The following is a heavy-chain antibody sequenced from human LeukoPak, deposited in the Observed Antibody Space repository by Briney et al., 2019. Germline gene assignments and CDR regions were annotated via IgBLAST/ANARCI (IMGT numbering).Heavy chain of an antibody. CDR1: VYTFTSYG. J-gene: IGHJ6*03. D-gene: IGHD5-18*01. CDR3: ARDGGYSYGHYYMDV. V-gene: IGHV1-18*01. Sequence: ATVNVSCEASVYTFTSYGISCVRQAPAQGRECMESISSYNDNTNYAQELKGRVTMTQDPSTSPAYMELRSLRSDDTAVYYCARDGGYSYGHYYMDVWGKGTTVTISS. CDR2: ISSYNDNT.